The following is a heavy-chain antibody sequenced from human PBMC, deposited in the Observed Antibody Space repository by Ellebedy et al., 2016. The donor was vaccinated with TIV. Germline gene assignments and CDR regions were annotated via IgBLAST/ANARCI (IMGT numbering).Heavy chain of an antibody. CDR1: GFTFSSYA. CDR2: LSGSGGST. D-gene: IGHD2-8*01. CDR3: ARDVATIPLMASGYGMDV. Sequence: GESLKISCAVSGFTFSSYAMSWVRQAPGKGLEWVSSLSGSGGSTYYADSVKGRFTISRDNSKNTLYLQMNSLRAEDTAVYYCARDVATIPLMASGYGMDVWGRGTTVTVSS. J-gene: IGHJ6*02. V-gene: IGHV3-23*01.